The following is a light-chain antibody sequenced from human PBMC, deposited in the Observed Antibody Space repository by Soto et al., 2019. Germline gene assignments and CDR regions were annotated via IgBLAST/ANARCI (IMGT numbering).Light chain of an antibody. CDR3: QQYSKYPWT. CDR2: KTS. V-gene: IGKV1-5*03. Sequence: DIQMTQSPSTLSASVGDRVTVTCRASQSIDKWLAWYQQKPGKAPKLLMYKTSLLQSGIPSRFSGSGSGTEFTLTISSRQSDDVASYYCQQYSKYPWTFGQGTKVEV. J-gene: IGKJ1*01. CDR1: QSIDKW.